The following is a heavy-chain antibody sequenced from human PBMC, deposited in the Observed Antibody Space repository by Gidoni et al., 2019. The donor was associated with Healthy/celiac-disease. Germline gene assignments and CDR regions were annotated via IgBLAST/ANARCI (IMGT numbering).Heavy chain of an antibody. Sequence: QVQLVESGGGVVQPGRSLRPSCAASGFTFSRYGMHWVRQAPGKGLAWVAVIWYDGSNKYYADSVKGRFTISRDNSKNTLYLQMNSLRAEDTAVYYCARSGSGSYYLYDAFDIWGQGTMVTVSS. CDR2: IWYDGSNK. CDR3: ARSGSGSYYLYDAFDI. CDR1: GFTFSRYG. V-gene: IGHV3-33*01. D-gene: IGHD3-10*01. J-gene: IGHJ3*02.